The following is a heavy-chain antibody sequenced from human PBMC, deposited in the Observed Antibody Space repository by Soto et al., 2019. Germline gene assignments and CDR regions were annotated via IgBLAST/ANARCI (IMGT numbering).Heavy chain of an antibody. CDR1: GFTFSSYA. D-gene: IGHD6-19*01. V-gene: IGHV3-30-3*01. CDR2: ISYDGSNK. CDR3: ARDMVGIRIAVAGYNWFDP. Sequence: QVQLVESGGGVVQPGRSLRLSCAASGFTFSSYAMHWVRQAPGKGLEWVAVISYDGSNKYYADYVKGRFTISRDNSKNTLYLQMNSLRAEDTAVYYCARDMVGIRIAVAGYNWFDPWGQGTLVTVSS. J-gene: IGHJ5*02.